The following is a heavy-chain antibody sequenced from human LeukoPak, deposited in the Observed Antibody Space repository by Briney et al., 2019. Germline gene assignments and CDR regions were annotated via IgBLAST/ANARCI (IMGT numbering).Heavy chain of an antibody. D-gene: IGHD3-10*01. V-gene: IGHV3-21*01. J-gene: IGHJ4*02. CDR1: GFTFSSYA. Sequence: GGSLRLSCAASGFTFSSYAMSWVRQAPGKGLEWVSAISSSSSYIYYADSVKGRFTISRDNAKNSLYLQMNSLRAEDTAVYYCARDRGNRNTYYYGSGSYYPPPNYFDYWGQGTLVTVSS. CDR2: ISSSSSYI. CDR3: ARDRGNRNTYYYGSGSYYPPPNYFDY.